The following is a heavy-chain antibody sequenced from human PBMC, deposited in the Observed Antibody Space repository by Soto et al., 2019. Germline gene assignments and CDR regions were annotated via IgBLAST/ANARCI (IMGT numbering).Heavy chain of an antibody. CDR2: ISSSGSTI. J-gene: IGHJ4*02. Sequence: LRLSCAASGFTFSDYYMSWIRQAPGKGLEWVSYISSSGSTIYYADSVKGRFTISRDNAKNQFSLKVSSVTAADTAVYFCARDPLGYSSSHFFDQWGQGTLVTVSS. CDR3: ARDPLGYSSSHFFDQ. V-gene: IGHV3-11*01. CDR1: GFTFSDYY. D-gene: IGHD6-6*01.